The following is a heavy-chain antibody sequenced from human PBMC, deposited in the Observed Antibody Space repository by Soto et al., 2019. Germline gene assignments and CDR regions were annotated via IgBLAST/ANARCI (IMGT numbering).Heavy chain of an antibody. Sequence: GGSLRLSCVASGFTFSTYWMSWVRQAPGKGPEWVASIAHDGSQNHYVDSVKGRFTISKDNAKNSLYLLVDSLRVEDTAVYYCARENHANFDYWGQGTLVTVSS. V-gene: IGHV3-7*01. CDR2: IAHDGSQN. J-gene: IGHJ4*02. CDR3: ARENHANFDY. CDR1: GFTFSTYW.